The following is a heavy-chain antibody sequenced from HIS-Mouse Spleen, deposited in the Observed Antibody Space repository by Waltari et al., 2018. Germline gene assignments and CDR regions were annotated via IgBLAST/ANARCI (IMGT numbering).Heavy chain of an antibody. CDR3: ARSPYYDFWSGYSDNWFDP. CDR2: LYASGST. J-gene: IGHJ5*02. D-gene: IGHD3-3*01. CDR1: AGSISSGGYY. V-gene: IGHV4-31*03. Sequence: QVQLQESGPGLVKPSQTLSLTCTVSAGSISSGGYYWSWIRPPPGKGLDWIGYLYASGSTYNNPSLKSRVTISVDTSKNQVSLKLSSVIAADTAVYYCARSPYYDFWSGYSDNWFDPWGQGTLVTVSS.